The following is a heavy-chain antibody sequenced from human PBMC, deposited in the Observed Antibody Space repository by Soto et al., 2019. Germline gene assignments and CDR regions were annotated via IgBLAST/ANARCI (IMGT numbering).Heavy chain of an antibody. J-gene: IGHJ4*02. CDR3: ARDRPRYYDILTGYYLPEYYFDY. CDR2: INANNGNT. Sequence: ASVKVSCKASGYTFTSYDINWVRQATGQGLEWMGWINANNGNTRYAQKFQGRVTMTRDTSASTAYMELSSLRSEDTAVYYCARDRPRYYDILTGYYLPEYYFDYWGQGTLVTVSS. V-gene: IGHV1-8*01. D-gene: IGHD3-9*01. CDR1: GYTFTSYD.